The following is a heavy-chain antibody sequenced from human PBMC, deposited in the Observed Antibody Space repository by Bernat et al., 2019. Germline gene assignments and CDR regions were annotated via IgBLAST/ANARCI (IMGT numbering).Heavy chain of an antibody. CDR2: IIPILGIA. CDR1: GGTFSSYT. D-gene: IGHD2-21*02. CDR3: ASDGCGGDCYSATLDAFDI. J-gene: IGHJ3*02. Sequence: QVQLVQSGAEVKKPGSSVKVSCKASGGTFSSYTISWVRQAPGQGLEWMGRIIPILGIANYAQKFQGRVTITADKSTSTAYMELSSLRSEDTAVYYCASDGCGGDCYSATLDAFDIWGQGTMVTVSS. V-gene: IGHV1-69*02.